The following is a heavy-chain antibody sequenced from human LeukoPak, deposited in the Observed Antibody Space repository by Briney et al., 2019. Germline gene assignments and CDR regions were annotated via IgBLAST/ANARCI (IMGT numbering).Heavy chain of an antibody. J-gene: IGHJ6*04. Sequence: SETLSLTCAVYGGSFSGYYWSWIRQPPGKGLEWIGEINHSGSTNYNPSLKSRVTISVDTSKNQFSLKLSSVTAADTAVSYCARIVGKDVWGKGTTVTVSS. CDR2: INHSGST. CDR1: GGSFSGYY. CDR3: ARIVGKDV. V-gene: IGHV4-34*01. D-gene: IGHD2-15*01.